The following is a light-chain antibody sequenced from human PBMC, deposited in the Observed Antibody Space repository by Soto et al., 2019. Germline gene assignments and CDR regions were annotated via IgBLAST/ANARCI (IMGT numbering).Light chain of an antibody. J-gene: IGLJ2*01. CDR3: SSYGASSTL. Sequence: QSALTQPASVSGSPGQSITISCTGTSSDVGAYNYVSWFQQHPGKAPQLMIYDVSNRPSGISDRFSGSKSGNTASLTISGLQPEDEADYYCSSYGASSTLFGGGTKLPS. V-gene: IGLV2-14*03. CDR1: SSDVGAYNY. CDR2: DVS.